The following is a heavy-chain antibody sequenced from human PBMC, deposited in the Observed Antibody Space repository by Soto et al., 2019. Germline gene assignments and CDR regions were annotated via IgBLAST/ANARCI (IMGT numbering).Heavy chain of an antibody. V-gene: IGHV3-21*01. Sequence: EVQLVESGGGLVKPGGSLRLSCAASGFTFSSYSMNWVRQAPGKGLEWVSSISSSSSYIYYADSVKGRFTISRDNAKNSLYLQRNSLRAEDTAVYYCARDPDYDILTGYHGFDYWGQGTLVTVSS. D-gene: IGHD3-9*01. CDR2: ISSSSSYI. CDR3: ARDPDYDILTGYHGFDY. CDR1: GFTFSSYS. J-gene: IGHJ4*02.